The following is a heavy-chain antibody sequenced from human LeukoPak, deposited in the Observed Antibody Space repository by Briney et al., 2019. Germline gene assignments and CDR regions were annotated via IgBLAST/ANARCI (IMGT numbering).Heavy chain of an antibody. J-gene: IGHJ1*01. CDR3: ARGAQQWLVTPEYSQH. CDR1: GGSFSGYY. CDR2: INHSGST. Sequence: TSETLSLTCAVYGGSFSGYYWSWIRQPPGKGLEWIGEINHSGSTNYNPSLKSRVTISVDTSKNQFSLKLSSVTAADTAVYYCARGAQQWLVTPEYSQHWGQGTLVTVSS. V-gene: IGHV4-34*01. D-gene: IGHD6-19*01.